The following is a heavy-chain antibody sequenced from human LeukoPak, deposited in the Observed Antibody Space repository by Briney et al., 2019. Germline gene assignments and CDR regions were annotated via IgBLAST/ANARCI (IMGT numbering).Heavy chain of an antibody. CDR1: GYTLINYD. Sequence: ASVKVSCKASGYTLINYDINWVRQAPGQGLEWMGWTNPRTGYSGYAQNFQGRVTMTRNTSISTVYMELSSLISDDTAVYFCARGNRLYSSTWSSLAFDIWGQGTMVTVSS. CDR3: ARGNRLYSSTWSSLAFDI. CDR2: TNPRTGYS. V-gene: IGHV1-8*01. D-gene: IGHD6-13*01. J-gene: IGHJ3*02.